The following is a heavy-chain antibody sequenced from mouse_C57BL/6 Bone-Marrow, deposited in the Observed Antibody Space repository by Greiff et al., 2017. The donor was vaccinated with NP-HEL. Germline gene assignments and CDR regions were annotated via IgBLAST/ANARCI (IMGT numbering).Heavy chain of an antibody. J-gene: IGHJ4*01. CDR3: ARHSDSSGCVYYYAMDY. D-gene: IGHD3-2*02. Sequence: QVQLQQPGTELVKPGASVKLSCKASGYTFTSYWMHWVKQRPGQGLEWIGNINPSNGGTNYNEKFKSKATLTVDKSSSTAYMQLSSLTSEDSAVYYCARHSDSSGCVYYYAMDYWGQGTSVTVSS. CDR1: GYTFTSYW. V-gene: IGHV1-53*01. CDR2: INPSNGGT.